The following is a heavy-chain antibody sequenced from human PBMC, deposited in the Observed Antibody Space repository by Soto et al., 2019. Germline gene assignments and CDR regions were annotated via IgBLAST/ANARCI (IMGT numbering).Heavy chain of an antibody. J-gene: IGHJ4*02. CDR2: INHSGST. CDR3: ARALRPTYYYDSSGYYFDY. D-gene: IGHD3-22*01. Sequence: SETLSLTCAVYGGSFSGYYWSWIRQPPGKGLEWIGEINHSGSTNYNPSLKSRVTISVDTSKNQFSLKLSSVTAADTAVYYCARALRPTYYYDSSGYYFDYWGQGTLVTVS. CDR1: GGSFSGYY. V-gene: IGHV4-34*01.